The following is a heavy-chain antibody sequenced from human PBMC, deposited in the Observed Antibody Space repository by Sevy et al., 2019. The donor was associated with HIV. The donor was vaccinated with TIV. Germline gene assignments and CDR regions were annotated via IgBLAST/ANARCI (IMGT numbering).Heavy chain of an antibody. CDR2: ISGSGGST. V-gene: IGHV3-23*01. CDR3: AKKRKGDQGPLDY. CDR1: GFTFSSYA. J-gene: IGHJ4*02. D-gene: IGHD2-21*02. Sequence: GGSLRLSCAASGFTFSSYAMSWVRQAPGKGLEWVSAISGSGGSTYYADSVKGRFTISRDNSKNTLYLQMNSRRAEDTAVYYCAKKRKGDQGPLDYWGQGTLVTVSS.